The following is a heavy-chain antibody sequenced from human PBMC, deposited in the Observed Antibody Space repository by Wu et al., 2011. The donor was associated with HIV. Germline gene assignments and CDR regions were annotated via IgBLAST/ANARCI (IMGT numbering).Heavy chain of an antibody. CDR1: GGTFSRYG. Sequence: QVQLVQSGAEVKKPGSSVKVSCKASGGTFSRYGISWVRQVPGQGLEWMGRVNPVSGSANFAQKFQGRITITADDSTSTAYMELSSLRSEDTAVYYCARDSGWPLGFFDYWGQGTLVTVSS. J-gene: IGHJ4*02. D-gene: IGHD2-15*01. V-gene: IGHV1-69*15. CDR2: VNPVSGSA. CDR3: ARDSGWPLGFFDY.